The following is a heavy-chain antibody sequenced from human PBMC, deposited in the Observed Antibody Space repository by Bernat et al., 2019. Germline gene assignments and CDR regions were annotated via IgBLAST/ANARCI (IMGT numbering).Heavy chain of an antibody. CDR1: GFTFSSYG. V-gene: IGHV3-33*01. Sequence: QVQLMESGGGVVQPGRSLRLSCAASGFTFSSYGMHWVRQAPGKGLEWVAVIWYDGSNKYYADSVKGRFTISRDNSKNTLYLQMNSLRAEVTAVYYCARESSDVDTAMAPLLDSMGFDPWGQGTLVTVSS. CDR3: ARESSDVDTAMAPLLDSMGFDP. CDR2: IWYDGSNK. J-gene: IGHJ5*02. D-gene: IGHD5-18*01.